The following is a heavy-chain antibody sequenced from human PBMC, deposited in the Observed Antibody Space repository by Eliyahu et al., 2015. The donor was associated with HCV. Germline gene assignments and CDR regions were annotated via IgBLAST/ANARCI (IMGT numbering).Heavy chain of an antibody. Sequence: ESGPGLVRPSETLSITCTVSGDSVRTKYWSWIRQPPGKALDWIGYISYSGSTNYNPSLKSRLTLSVDTSKSQISLRLTSVTAADTAVYYCARMGQEVPTTSALDIWGRGTMVTVSS. V-gene: IGHV4-59*02. CDR2: ISYSGST. D-gene: IGHD1-26*01. CDR3: ARMGQEVPTTSALDI. CDR1: GDSVRTKY. J-gene: IGHJ3*02.